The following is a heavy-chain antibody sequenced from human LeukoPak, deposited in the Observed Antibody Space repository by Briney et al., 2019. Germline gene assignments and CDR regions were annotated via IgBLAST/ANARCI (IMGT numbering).Heavy chain of an antibody. V-gene: IGHV4-61*02. CDR2: VYSSGST. D-gene: IGHD3-22*01. Sequence: SETLSLTCTVSGGSISSGSYYWSWIRQPAGKGLEWIGRVYSSGSTDYNPSLKSRLSISVDTSKIQFSLRLSSVTVADTAVYYCARGAHARMYDSNHNCFDPWGQGTLVTVSS. CDR3: ARGAHARMYDSNHNCFDP. J-gene: IGHJ5*02. CDR1: GGSISSGSYY.